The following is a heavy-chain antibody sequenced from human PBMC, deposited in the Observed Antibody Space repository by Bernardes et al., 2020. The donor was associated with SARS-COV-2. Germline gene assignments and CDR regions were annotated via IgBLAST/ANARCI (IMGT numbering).Heavy chain of an antibody. V-gene: IGHV3-23*01. CDR2: VIDSGGYT. CDR3: AKGVLPRDSPYYFDY. J-gene: IGHJ4*02. D-gene: IGHD3-22*01. Sequence: GRPLRLSCAASGFSFSHYAMNWVRQAPGKGLEWVSAVIDSGGYTYYADSVKGRFTISRDNSKNTLHLQMNSLRNEDTAVYYCAKGVLPRDSPYYFDYWGPGTLVTVSS. CDR1: GFSFSHYA.